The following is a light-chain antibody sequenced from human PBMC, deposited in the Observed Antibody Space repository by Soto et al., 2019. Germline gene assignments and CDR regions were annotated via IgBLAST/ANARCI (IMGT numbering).Light chain of an antibody. CDR1: QDISKF. J-gene: IGKJ3*01. V-gene: IGKV1-33*01. CDR3: QQYENRPYT. Sequence: DIQMTQSPSSLSASIGDRVSGTCQASQDISKFLNWYQHKPGQAPSLLIYDASKSHFGVPSRFSGSGSGTDFTFTISSLQPEDNATYYCQQYENRPYTFGPGTKVDIK. CDR2: DAS.